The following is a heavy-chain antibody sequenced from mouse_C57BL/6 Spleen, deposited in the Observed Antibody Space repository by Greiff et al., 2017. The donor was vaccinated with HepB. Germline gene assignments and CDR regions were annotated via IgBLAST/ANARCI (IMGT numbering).Heavy chain of an antibody. Sequence: EVKLVESGGGLVQPGGSLKLSCAASGFTFSDYGMAWVRQAPRKGPEWVAFISNFAYSIYYADTVTGRCTISSENAKNTLYLEMSSLRAEDTAMYYCARHDSWATYAMDYWGQGTSVTVSS. D-gene: IGHD2-13*01. CDR3: ARHDSWATYAMDY. V-gene: IGHV5-15*01. CDR2: ISNFAYSI. CDR1: GFTFSDYG. J-gene: IGHJ4*01.